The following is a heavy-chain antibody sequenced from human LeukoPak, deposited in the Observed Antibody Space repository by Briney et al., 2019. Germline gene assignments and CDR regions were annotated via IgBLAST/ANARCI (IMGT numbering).Heavy chain of an antibody. D-gene: IGHD6-19*01. Sequence: SETLSLTCTVSGGSISSSSYYWGWIRQPPGKGLEWIGSIYYSGSTSYNPSLKSRVTVSVDTSKNQFSLKLSSVTAADTAVYYCARSGYSSGWYWFDPWGQGTLVTVSS. V-gene: IGHV4-39*01. CDR2: IYYSGST. J-gene: IGHJ5*02. CDR1: GGSISSSSYY. CDR3: ARSGYSSGWYWFDP.